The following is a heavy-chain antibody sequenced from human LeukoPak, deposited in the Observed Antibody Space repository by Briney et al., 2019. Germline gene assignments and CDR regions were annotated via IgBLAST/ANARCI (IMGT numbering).Heavy chain of an antibody. V-gene: IGHV4-59*01. J-gene: IGHJ3*02. Sequence: KPSETLSLTCTVSGGSISGYYWSWIRQPPGKGLEWIGYIYYSGSTNYNPSLKSRVTISVDTSKNQFSLKLSSVTAADTAVYYCARVGILWFGDSSGAFDIWGQGTMVTVSS. D-gene: IGHD3-10*01. CDR2: IYYSGST. CDR3: ARVGILWFGDSSGAFDI. CDR1: GGSISGYY.